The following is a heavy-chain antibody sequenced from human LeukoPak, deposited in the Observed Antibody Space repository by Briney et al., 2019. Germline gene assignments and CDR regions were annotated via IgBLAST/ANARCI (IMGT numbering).Heavy chain of an antibody. D-gene: IGHD5-18*01. V-gene: IGHV4-59*01. J-gene: IGHJ3*02. Sequence: SETLSLTCTVSGGSISSYYWSWIRRPPGKGLEWIGYINYSGSTNYNPSFKSRVTISVDTSKNQCSLKLSSVTAADTAVYYCARVDTASDAFDIWGQGTMVTVSS. CDR3: ARVDTASDAFDI. CDR2: INYSGST. CDR1: GGSISSYY.